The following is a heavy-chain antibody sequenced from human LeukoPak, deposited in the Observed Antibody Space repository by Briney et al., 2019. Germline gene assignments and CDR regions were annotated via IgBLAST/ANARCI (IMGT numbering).Heavy chain of an antibody. V-gene: IGHV3-30*02. CDR1: GFTFSSYG. Sequence: GGSLRLSCAASGFTFSSYGMHWVRQAPGKGLEWAAFIRYDGSNKYYADSVKGRFTISRDNSKNTLYLQMNSLRAEDTAVYYCAKDPEPGIAVAGTDYYFDYWGQGTLVTVSS. J-gene: IGHJ4*02. CDR2: IRYDGSNK. D-gene: IGHD6-19*01. CDR3: AKDPEPGIAVAGTDYYFDY.